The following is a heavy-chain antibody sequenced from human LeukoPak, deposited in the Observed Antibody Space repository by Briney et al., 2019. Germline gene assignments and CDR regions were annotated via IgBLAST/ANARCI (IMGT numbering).Heavy chain of an antibody. J-gene: IGHJ6*02. CDR1: GFSFSSYG. D-gene: IGHD3-9*01. CDR3: AKSLKAVLRYFDWLLSVYGMDV. CDR2: IWYDGSKK. V-gene: IGHV3-33*06. Sequence: GGSLRLSCAASGFSFSSYGMHWVRQAPGKGLEWVAVIWYDGSKKYYADSVKGRFIISRDNSRNTLYLQMNSLRVEDTAVYYCAKSLKAVLRYFDWLLSVYGMDVWGQGTTVTVSS.